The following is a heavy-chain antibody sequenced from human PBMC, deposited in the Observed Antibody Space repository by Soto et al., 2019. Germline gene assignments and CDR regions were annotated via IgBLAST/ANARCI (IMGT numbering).Heavy chain of an antibody. CDR1: GYTFTSYY. J-gene: IGHJ6*03. Sequence: ASVKVSCKAPGYTFTSYYMHWVRQAPGQGLEWMGIINPSGGSTSYAQKFQGRVTMTRDTSTSTVYMELSSLRSEDTAVYYCARDSPLGYCTNGVCQLSNYYMDVWGKGTTVTVSS. D-gene: IGHD2-8*01. CDR2: INPSGGST. CDR3: ARDSPLGYCTNGVCQLSNYYMDV. V-gene: IGHV1-46*03.